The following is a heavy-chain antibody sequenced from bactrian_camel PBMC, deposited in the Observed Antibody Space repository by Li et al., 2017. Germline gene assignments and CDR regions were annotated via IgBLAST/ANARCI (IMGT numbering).Heavy chain of an antibody. D-gene: IGHD3*01. V-gene: IGHV3S53*01. Sequence: VQLVESGGGSAQAGGTLRLSCSAPDLQSDMIDMGWYRQGPDNECDLVSTITRRGNTWYADSVKGRFTISQDNAEKKMYLQMNSLKPEDTGVYHCAQAPRPGPYVAHRVNFCSSQGTQVTVS. CDR1: DLQSDMID. J-gene: IGHJ4*01. CDR2: ITRRGNT.